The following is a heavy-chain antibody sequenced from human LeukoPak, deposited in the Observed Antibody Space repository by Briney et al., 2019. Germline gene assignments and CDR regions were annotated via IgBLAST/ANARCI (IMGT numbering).Heavy chain of an antibody. D-gene: IGHD3-10*01. CDR3: ARDRVWFGESPFDY. J-gene: IGHJ4*02. Sequence: SETLSLTCTVSGGSISSYYWSWIRQPAGKGLEWIGRIYTSGSTNYNPSLKSRVIMSVDTSKNQFSLKLSSVTAADTAVYYCARDRVWFGESPFDYWGQGTLVTVSS. CDR2: IYTSGST. V-gene: IGHV4-4*07. CDR1: GGSISSYY.